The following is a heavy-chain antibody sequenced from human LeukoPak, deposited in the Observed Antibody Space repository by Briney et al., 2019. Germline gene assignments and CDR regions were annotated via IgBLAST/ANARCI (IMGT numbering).Heavy chain of an antibody. CDR3: ARGETIDFDI. D-gene: IGHD3-9*01. J-gene: IGHJ3*02. CDR2: ISAYNGNT. CDR1: GYTFTGYY. V-gene: IGHV1-18*04. Sequence: ASVKVSCKASGYTFTGYYMHWVRQAPGQGLEWMGWISAYNGNTNYAQKLQGRVTMTTDTSTSTAYMELRSLRSDDTAVYYCARGETIDFDIWGQGTMVTVSS.